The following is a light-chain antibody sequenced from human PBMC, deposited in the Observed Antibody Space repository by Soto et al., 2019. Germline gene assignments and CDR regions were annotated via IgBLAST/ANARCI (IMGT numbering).Light chain of an antibody. J-gene: IGKJ3*01. CDR2: GAS. V-gene: IGKV3-20*01. CDR1: QTVTSSY. CDR3: QQYGGSPQFT. Sequence: EIVLTQSPGTLSLSPGERATLSCRASQTVTSSYLAWYQQKPGQAPRLLIYGASTRATGIPDRFSGRGSGIDFTLTISRLEPEDFAVYYCQQYGGSPQFTFGPGPRVDIK.